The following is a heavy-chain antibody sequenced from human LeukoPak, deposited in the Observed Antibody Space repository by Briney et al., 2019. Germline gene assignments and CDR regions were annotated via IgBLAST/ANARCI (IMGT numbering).Heavy chain of an antibody. Sequence: GGSLRLSCAASGFTFDDYGMNWVRHPPGKGLEWLSYISSSGSYTNYADSVKGRFTISRDNAKNSLYLQMNSLRVEDTAVYYCARDRPSGWLQWGYWGQETLVTVSS. CDR2: ISSSGSYT. J-gene: IGHJ4*02. CDR3: ARDRPSGWLQWGY. V-gene: IGHV3-11*05. D-gene: IGHD5-24*01. CDR1: GFTFDDYG.